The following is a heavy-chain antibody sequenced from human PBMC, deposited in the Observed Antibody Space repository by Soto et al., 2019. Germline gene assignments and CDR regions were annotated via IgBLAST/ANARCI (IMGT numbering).Heavy chain of an antibody. Sequence: GEALKISCKGSGYSLTSHWIGWVRQMPGKGLEYMGIIWPGDSDTRYSPSFQGQVTISADKSTSTAYLQWSSLKASDTPMYYCARPFDSIGWFDYWGQATRVIVSS. V-gene: IGHV5-51*01. J-gene: IGHJ5*01. CDR3: ARPFDSIGWFDY. D-gene: IGHD3-22*01. CDR1: GYSLTSHW. CDR2: IWPGDSDT.